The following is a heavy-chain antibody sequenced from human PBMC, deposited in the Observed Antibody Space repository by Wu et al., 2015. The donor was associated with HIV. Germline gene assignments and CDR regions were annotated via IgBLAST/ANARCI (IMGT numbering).Heavy chain of an antibody. Sequence: QAQLVQSGPEAKRPGASVNVSCKASYILTSYPIGWVRQAPGQRLEWMGWMNPRNGYIKPAQRFEDRITMSTNNSAHTAYMELRSLTSDDTAKYFCARVQFDPNYYTYFDLWGQGTQVTVSS. CDR2: MNPRNGYI. CDR3: ARVQFDPNYYTYFDL. D-gene: IGHD3-3*01. J-gene: IGHJ5*01. V-gene: IGHV1-18*01. CDR1: YILTSYP.